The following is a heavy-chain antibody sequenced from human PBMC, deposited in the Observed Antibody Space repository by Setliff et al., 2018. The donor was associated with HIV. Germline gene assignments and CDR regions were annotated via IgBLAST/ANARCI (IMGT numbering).Heavy chain of an antibody. D-gene: IGHD2-2*02. CDR2: INAGNGDT. Sequence: ASVKVSCKASGYTFTNYAMHWVRQAPGQRPEWMGWINAGNGDTKYSQKFQGRVTFTWDTSASTAFMELSNLKSEDTAVYYCARDRRPAGINYGYGYLDDWGQGTLVTVSS. V-gene: IGHV1-3*01. J-gene: IGHJ4*02. CDR1: GYTFTNYA. CDR3: ARDRRPAGINYGYGYLDD.